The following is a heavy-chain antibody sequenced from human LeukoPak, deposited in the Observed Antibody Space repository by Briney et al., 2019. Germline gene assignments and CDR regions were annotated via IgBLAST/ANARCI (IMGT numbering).Heavy chain of an antibody. Sequence: PVGSLSLSCAASGFTFSSYAMSCVRQAPGKRPEWVSAISGSGGSTYYADSVGGRFTISRDNSKNTLYLQMNSLRAEDTAVYYSAKDNVAVAGTGSLYWGQGTLVTVSS. CDR1: GFTFSSYA. CDR2: ISGSGGST. V-gene: IGHV3-23*01. J-gene: IGHJ4*02. CDR3: AKDNVAVAGTGSLY. D-gene: IGHD6-19*01.